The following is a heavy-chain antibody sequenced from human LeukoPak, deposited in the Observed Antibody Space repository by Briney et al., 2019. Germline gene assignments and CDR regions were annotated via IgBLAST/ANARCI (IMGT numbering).Heavy chain of an antibody. CDR3: AKKFGGSSSWYYFDY. CDR2: ISASGDST. J-gene: IGHJ4*02. Sequence: PGGSLRLSCAASAFTFSSYAMSWVRQAPGEGLEWVSAISASGDSTYYADSVKGRFTISRDNSMNTLYLQMDSLRAEDTAVYYCAKKFGGSSSWYYFDYWGQGTLVTVSS. D-gene: IGHD6-13*01. V-gene: IGHV3-23*01. CDR1: AFTFSSYA.